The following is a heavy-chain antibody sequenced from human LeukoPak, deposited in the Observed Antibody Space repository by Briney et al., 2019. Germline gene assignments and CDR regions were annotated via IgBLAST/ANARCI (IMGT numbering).Heavy chain of an antibody. CDR2: IYTSGST. V-gene: IGHV4-4*07. CDR3: ARSRGSSWYGAFDI. D-gene: IGHD6-13*01. J-gene: IGHJ3*02. Sequence: PSETLSLTCTVSGGSISSYYWSWIRQPAGKGLEWIGRIYTSGSTNFNPSLKSRVTMSVVTSTIQFSQKLSSVTAADTAVYYCARSRGSSWYGAFDIWGQGTMVTVSS. CDR1: GGSISSYY.